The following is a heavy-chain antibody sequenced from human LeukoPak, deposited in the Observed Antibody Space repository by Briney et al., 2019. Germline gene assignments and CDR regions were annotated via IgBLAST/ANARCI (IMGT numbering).Heavy chain of an antibody. J-gene: IGHJ4*02. CDR2: IYPGDSET. D-gene: IGHD6-6*01. V-gene: IGHV5-51*01. Sequence: GESLKISCKGFGYSFTSFWIGWVRHMPGKGLEWMGMIYPGDSETRYSPSFQGQVTISADKSITTAYLHWTSLKASDTAMYYCARHPVCSSSWWVDYWGQGTLVTVSS. CDR1: GYSFTSFW. CDR3: ARHPVCSSSWWVDY.